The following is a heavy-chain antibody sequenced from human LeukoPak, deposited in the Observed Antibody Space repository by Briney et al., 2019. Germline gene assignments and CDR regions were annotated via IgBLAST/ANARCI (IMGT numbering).Heavy chain of an antibody. CDR2: ISGSGGST. V-gene: IGHV3-23*01. D-gene: IGHD5-12*01. J-gene: IGHJ6*03. Sequence: PGGSLRLSCAASGFTFSSYAMSWVRQAPGKGLEWVSAISGSGGSTYYADSVKGRFTISRDNSKNTLYLQMNSLRAEDTAVYYCAKGQGGYDYYYYYYYMDVWGKGTTVTVSS. CDR3: AKGQGGYDYYYYYYYMDV. CDR1: GFTFSSYA.